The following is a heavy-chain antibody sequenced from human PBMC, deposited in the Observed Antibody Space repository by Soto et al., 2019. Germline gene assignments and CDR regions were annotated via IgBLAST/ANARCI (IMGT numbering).Heavy chain of an antibody. Sequence: EVQLVESGGGLVKPGGSLRLSCAASGFTFSNAWMNWVRQAPGKGLEWVGRIKSKTDGGTTDYAAPVKGRFTISRDDSKNTLYRQMNRLKTEDPAVYYCTSRRRYDFWSGPKMGRPRPHTDYYYGMDVWGQGTTVTVSS. CDR2: IKSKTDGGTT. CDR1: GFTFSNAW. D-gene: IGHD3-3*01. V-gene: IGHV3-15*07. CDR3: TSRRRYDFWSGPKMGRPRPHTDYYYGMDV. J-gene: IGHJ6*02.